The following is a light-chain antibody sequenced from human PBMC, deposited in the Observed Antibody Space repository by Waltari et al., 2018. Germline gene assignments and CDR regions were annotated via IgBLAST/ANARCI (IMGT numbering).Light chain of an antibody. CDR3: MQARQPPYT. V-gene: IGKV2-28*01. Sequence: DIMTTQSPLSLPVTSGEPAPLPFMSSQCLLHGEGRKFLDWYLQKPGQSPQLLIYMSSNRASGVPDRFSGSGSGTYFTLKISRVEAEDVGVYYCMQARQPPYTFGGGTKVEIK. J-gene: IGKJ4*01. CDR2: MSS. CDR1: QCLLHGEGRKF.